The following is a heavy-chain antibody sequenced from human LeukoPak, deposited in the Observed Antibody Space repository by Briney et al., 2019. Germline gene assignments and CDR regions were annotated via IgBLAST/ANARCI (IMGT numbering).Heavy chain of an antibody. CDR1: GYTFTDYY. V-gene: IGHV1-8*02. D-gene: IGHD5-24*01. CDR3: ARGPRAWHLGRYYYYGMDV. CDR2: MNPNSGNT. Sequence: GASVKVSCKASGYTFTDYYMHWVQQAPGKGLEWMGWMNPNSGNTGYAQKFQGRVTMTRNTSISTAYMELSSLRSEDTAVYYCARGPRAWHLGRYYYYGMDVWGQGTTVTVSS. J-gene: IGHJ6*02.